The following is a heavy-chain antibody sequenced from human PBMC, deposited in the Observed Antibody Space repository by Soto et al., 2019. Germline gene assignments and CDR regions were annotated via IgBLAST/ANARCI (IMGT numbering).Heavy chain of an antibody. CDR3: TRDSVGAAAGIYYYGMHI. D-gene: IGHD6-13*01. CDR2: IRSKAYGGTT. J-gene: IGHJ6*02. CDR1: RFRLDGDA. V-gene: IGHV3-49*03. Sequence: GSLRLSCTASRFRLDGDAMSLFRQSPGKGLEWVGVIRSKAYGGTTEYAASVKGRLPISRDDSKSIAYLQMNSLQNEDTAVYYCTRDSVGAAAGIYYYGMHIWGSCNTV.